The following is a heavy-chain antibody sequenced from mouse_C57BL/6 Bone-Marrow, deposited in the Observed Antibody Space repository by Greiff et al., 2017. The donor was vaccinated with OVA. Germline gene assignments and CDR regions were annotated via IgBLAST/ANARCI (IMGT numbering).Heavy chain of an antibody. CDR2: IYPRSGNT. CDR1: GYTFTSYG. D-gene: IGHD3-2*02. J-gene: IGHJ3*01. V-gene: IGHV1-81*01. Sequence: QVQLQQSGAELARPGASVKLSCKASGYTFTSYGISWVKQRTGQGLEWIGEIYPRSGNTYYNEKFKGKATLTADKSSSTAYMELRSLTSEDSAVYFCARSRDTAQAGFAYWGQGTLVTVSA. CDR3: ARSRDTAQAGFAY.